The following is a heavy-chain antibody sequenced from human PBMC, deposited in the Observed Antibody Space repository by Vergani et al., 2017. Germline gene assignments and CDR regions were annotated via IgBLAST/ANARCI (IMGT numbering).Heavy chain of an antibody. D-gene: IGHD3-22*01. Sequence: QVQLQESGPGLVKPSETLSLTCTVSGGSISSYYWSWIRQPPGKGLEWIGYIYYSGSTNYNPSLKSRVTISVDTSKNQFSLKLSSVTAADTAVYYCARGGEYYVSSGLYGMDVWGQGTTVTVSS. CDR2: IYYSGST. CDR3: ARGGEYYVSSGLYGMDV. V-gene: IGHV4-59*01. J-gene: IGHJ6*02. CDR1: GGSISSYY.